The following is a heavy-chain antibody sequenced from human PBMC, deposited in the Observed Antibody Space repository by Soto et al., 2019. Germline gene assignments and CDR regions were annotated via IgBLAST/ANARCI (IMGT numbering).Heavy chain of an antibody. CDR2: IFSNDER. V-gene: IGHV2-26*01. D-gene: IGHD2-15*01. J-gene: IGHJ5*02. Sequence: QVTLKESGPVLVKPTETLTLTCTVSGFSLSNAGMGVSWISQPPGKALEWLAHIFSNDERRFSTSLKNRLSISKDTSNSQVALIMTNMDPVDTATYYCAQTEDGGRSRTPAGWFDAWGQGTLVTVSS. CDR3: AQTEDGGRSRTPAGWFDA. CDR1: GFSLSNAGMG.